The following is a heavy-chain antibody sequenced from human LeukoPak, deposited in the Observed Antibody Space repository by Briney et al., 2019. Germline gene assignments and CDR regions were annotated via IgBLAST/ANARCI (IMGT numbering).Heavy chain of an antibody. D-gene: IGHD6-13*01. J-gene: IGHJ5*02. CDR2: ISGSGGST. V-gene: IGHV3-23*01. CDR1: GFTFGSYA. Sequence: GGSLRLSCAASGFTFGSYAMSWVRQAPGKGLEWVSAISGSGGSTYYADSVKGRFTISRDNSKNTLYLQMNSLRAEDTAVYYCAKARARIAAAGTSIWFDPWGQGTLVTVSS. CDR3: AKARARIAAAGTSIWFDP.